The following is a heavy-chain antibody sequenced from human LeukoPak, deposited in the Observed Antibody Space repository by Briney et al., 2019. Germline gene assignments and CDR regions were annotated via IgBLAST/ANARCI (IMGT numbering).Heavy chain of an antibody. CDR1: GYTFTSYD. J-gene: IGHJ5*02. CDR3: ARARPYCSGGSCYSRASWFDP. V-gene: IGHV1-8*01. CDR2: MNPNSGNT. D-gene: IGHD2-15*01. Sequence: GASVKVSCKASGYTFTSYDINWVRQATGQGLEWMGWMNPNSGNTGYAQKFQGRVTMTRDTSTSTVYMELSSLRSEDTAVYYCARARPYCSGGSCYSRASWFDPWGQGTLVTVSS.